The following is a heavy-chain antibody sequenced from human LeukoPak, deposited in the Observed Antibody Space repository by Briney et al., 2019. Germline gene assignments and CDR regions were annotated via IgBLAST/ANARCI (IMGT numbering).Heavy chain of an antibody. Sequence: GESLKISCKGSGYRFISYWIGWVRQMPGKGLEWMGIIYPRDSDTRYSPSFQGQVTVSADKSISTAYLQWNTLEASDTAMYYCARRQYSGYDFDFWGQGTLVTVSS. V-gene: IGHV5-51*01. CDR3: ARRQYSGYDFDF. CDR1: GYRFISYW. J-gene: IGHJ4*02. CDR2: IYPRDSDT. D-gene: IGHD5-12*01.